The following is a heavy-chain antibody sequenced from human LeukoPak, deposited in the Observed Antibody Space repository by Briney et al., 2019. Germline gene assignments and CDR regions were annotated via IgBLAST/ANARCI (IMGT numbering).Heavy chain of an antibody. J-gene: IGHJ4*02. CDR2: ISAYNGNT. D-gene: IGHD4-17*01. CDR3: ARGTDYGGKKPKYYFDY. V-gene: IGHV1-18*01. CDR1: GYTFTSYG. Sequence: VASVKVSCKASGYTFTSYGISWVRQAPGQGLEWMGWISAYNGNTNYAQKLQGRVTMTTDTSTNTAYMELRSLRSDDTAVYYCARGTDYGGKKPKYYFDYWGQGTLVTVSS.